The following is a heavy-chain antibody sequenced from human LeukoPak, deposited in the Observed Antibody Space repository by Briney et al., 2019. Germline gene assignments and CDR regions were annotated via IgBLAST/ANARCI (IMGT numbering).Heavy chain of an antibody. D-gene: IGHD6-13*01. CDR3: ARDISLFASAGPWFDP. CDR2: TDPKNGAT. V-gene: IGHV1-2*02. Sequence: ASVKVSCKASGYTFSAYYLYWVRQAPGQGFEWMGWTDPKNGATNYAPKFQGRVTMTRDTSISTAYVELSRLRLDDTAIYYCARDISLFASAGPWFDPWGQGTLVAVSS. J-gene: IGHJ5*02. CDR1: GYTFSAYY.